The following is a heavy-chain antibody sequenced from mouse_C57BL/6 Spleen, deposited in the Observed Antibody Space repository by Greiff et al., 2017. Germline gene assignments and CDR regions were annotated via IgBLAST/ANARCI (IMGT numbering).Heavy chain of an antibody. D-gene: IGHD2-5*01. J-gene: IGHJ4*01. V-gene: IGHV5-6*01. CDR3: ARLSNYQAMDY. CDR1: GFTFSSYG. Sequence: EVMLVESGGDLVKPGGSLKLSCAASGFTFSSYGMSWVRQTPDKRLEWVATISSGGSYTYYPDSVKGRFTISRDNAKNTLYLQMSSLKSEDTAMYYCARLSNYQAMDYWGQGTSVTVSS. CDR2: ISSGGSYT.